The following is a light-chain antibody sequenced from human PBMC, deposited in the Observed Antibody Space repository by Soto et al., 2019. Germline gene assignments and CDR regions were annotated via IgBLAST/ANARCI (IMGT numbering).Light chain of an antibody. CDR3: CSYAGSYLVV. J-gene: IGLJ2*01. CDR2: DVS. Sequence: QSALTQPRSVSGSPGQSVTISCTGTSSDVGGYNYGSWYQQHPGKAPKLMIYDVSKRPSGVPDRFSDSKSGNTASLTISGLQAEDEADYYCCSYAGSYLVVFGGGTKLTVL. V-gene: IGLV2-11*01. CDR1: SSDVGGYNY.